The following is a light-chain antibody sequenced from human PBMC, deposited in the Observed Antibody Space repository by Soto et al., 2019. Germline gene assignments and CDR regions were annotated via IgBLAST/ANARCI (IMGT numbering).Light chain of an antibody. CDR2: EVS. CDR1: SSDVGGYND. J-gene: IGLJ3*02. V-gene: IGLV2-14*01. Sequence: QSALTQPASVSGSPGQSITISCTGTSSDVGGYNDVSWYQQPPGKAPNLMIYEVSNRPSGVSTRFSGSKSGNTASLTIAGLQAEDAADYYGSSYTSSSTPWVFGGGTKLTVL. CDR3: SSYTSSSTPWV.